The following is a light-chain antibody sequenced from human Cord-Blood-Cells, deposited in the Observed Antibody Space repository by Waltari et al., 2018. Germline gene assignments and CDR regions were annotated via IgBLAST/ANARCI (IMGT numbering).Light chain of an antibody. CDR1: STDVDGYNY. V-gene: IGLV2-8*01. Sequence: SALTQPPPASGSPGQSVPISCTGTSTDVDGYNYVSWYQQHPGKAPNLMIYEISKRPSGGPDRFSGSKSANTASLTVSGLQAEDEADYYCSSYAGSSYVFGTGTKVTVL. CDR2: EIS. J-gene: IGLJ1*01. CDR3: SSYAGSSYV.